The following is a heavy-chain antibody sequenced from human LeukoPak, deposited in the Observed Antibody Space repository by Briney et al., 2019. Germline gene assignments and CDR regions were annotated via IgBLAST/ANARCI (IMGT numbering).Heavy chain of an antibody. CDR3: ARRIQLWSYWHFDL. CDR1: GDSISRES. CDR2: SYDSWRM. J-gene: IGHJ2*01. Sequence: SETLSLTCTVSGDSISRESWSWIRQAPGKGLECIGYSYDSWRMNYNPSLQSRVTISLDTSKNRLSLQLSSVTAADTAVYYCARRIQLWSYWHFDLWGRGTLVTATS. D-gene: IGHD1-1*01. V-gene: IGHV4-4*08.